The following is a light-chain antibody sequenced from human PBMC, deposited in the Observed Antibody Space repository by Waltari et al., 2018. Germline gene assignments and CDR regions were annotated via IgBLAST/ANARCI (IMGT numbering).Light chain of an antibody. CDR3: HQYGSSPLT. V-gene: IGKV3-20*01. J-gene: IGKJ5*01. Sequence: EIVLTQSPGTLSLSPGDRATLSCRASQSVRNDFLAWYQQKPGQAPRLFISAASRRAAGLPDRFSASGSGTDFSLTISGLEPEDFAVYYCHQYGSSPLTFGQGTRLEIK. CDR2: AAS. CDR1: QSVRNDF.